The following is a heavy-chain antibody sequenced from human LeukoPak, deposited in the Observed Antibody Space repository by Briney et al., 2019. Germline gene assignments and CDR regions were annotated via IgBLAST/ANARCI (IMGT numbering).Heavy chain of an antibody. CDR2: ISSSSSYI. Sequence: SGGSLRLSCAASGFTFSRYSMSWVRQAPGKGLEWVSSISSSSSYIYYADSVKGRFTISRDNAKNSLYLQMNSLRAEDTAVYYCARETYYYDSSGYYPPYNWFDPWGQGTLVTVSS. CDR3: ARETYYYDSSGYYPPYNWFDP. V-gene: IGHV3-21*01. J-gene: IGHJ5*02. CDR1: GFTFSRYS. D-gene: IGHD3-22*01.